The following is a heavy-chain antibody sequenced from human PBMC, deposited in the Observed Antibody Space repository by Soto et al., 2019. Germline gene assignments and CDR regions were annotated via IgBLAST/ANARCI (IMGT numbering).Heavy chain of an antibody. CDR2: ISYDGSNK. CDR3: AKEVLLGFGRRYSNYDWFDP. J-gene: IGHJ5*02. D-gene: IGHD4-4*01. Sequence: QVQLVESGGGVVKPGRSLRLSCAASGFTFSSYGMHWVRQAPGKGLEWVAVISYDGSNKYYADSVKGRFTISRDNSKNTLYLQMNSLRAEDTAVYYCAKEVLLGFGRRYSNYDWFDPWGQGTLVTVSS. CDR1: GFTFSSYG. V-gene: IGHV3-30*18.